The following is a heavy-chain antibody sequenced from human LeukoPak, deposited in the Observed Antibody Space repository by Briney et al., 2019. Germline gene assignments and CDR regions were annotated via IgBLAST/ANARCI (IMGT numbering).Heavy chain of an antibody. CDR1: GYTFTSYA. Sequence: ASVKVSCKASGYTFTSYAMHWVRQAPGQRLEWMGWINAGNGNTKYSQKSQGRVTITRDTSASTAYMELSSLRSEDTAVYYCATDMLTIFGVVTDYWGQGTLVTVSS. V-gene: IGHV1-3*01. CDR2: INAGNGNT. CDR3: ATDMLTIFGVVTDY. J-gene: IGHJ4*02. D-gene: IGHD3-3*01.